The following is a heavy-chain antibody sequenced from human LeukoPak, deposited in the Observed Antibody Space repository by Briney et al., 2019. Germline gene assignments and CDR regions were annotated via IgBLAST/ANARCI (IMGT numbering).Heavy chain of an antibody. J-gene: IGHJ5*02. CDR1: GFLFSDYY. Sequence: PGGSLRLSCAASGFLFSDYYMTWIRQAPGKGLEWISYITTNGASTYYAGSVKGRFTISRDNAQNSLFLQMNSLRVDDTAIYYCARVGLDNTGWRISWFDPWGQGTLVTVSS. D-gene: IGHD6-19*01. CDR2: ITTNGAST. V-gene: IGHV3-11*01. CDR3: ARVGLDNTGWRISWFDP.